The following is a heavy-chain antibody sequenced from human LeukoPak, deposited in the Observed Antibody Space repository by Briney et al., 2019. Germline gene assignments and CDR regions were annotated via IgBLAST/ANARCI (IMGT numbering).Heavy chain of an antibody. CDR3: ARDIAGGPIWFGKLSSNMDV. CDR1: GYTFTSYG. V-gene: IGHV1-18*01. CDR2: ISAYNGNT. D-gene: IGHD3-10*01. J-gene: IGHJ6*03. Sequence: GASVKVSCKASGYTFTSYGISWVRQAPGQGLEWMGWISAYNGNTNYAQKLQGRVTMTTDTSTSTAYMELRSLRSDDTAVYYCARDIAGGPIWFGKLSSNMDVWGKGTTVTISS.